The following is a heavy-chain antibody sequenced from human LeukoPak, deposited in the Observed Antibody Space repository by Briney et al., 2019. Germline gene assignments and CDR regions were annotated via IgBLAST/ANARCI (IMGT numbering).Heavy chain of an antibody. CDR3: SRGDFDY. Sequence: GESLRLSCAASGFTVSSNYMSWVRQAPGKGLEWVSSISGSSTYIYYADSVKGRFTISRDNAKNSLYLQMNSLRAEDTAVYSCSRGDFDYWGQGTLVTVSS. V-gene: IGHV3-21*01. CDR1: GFTVSSNY. J-gene: IGHJ4*02. CDR2: ISGSSTYI.